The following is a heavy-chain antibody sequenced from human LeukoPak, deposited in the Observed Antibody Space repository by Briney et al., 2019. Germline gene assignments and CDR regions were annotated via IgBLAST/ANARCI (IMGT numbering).Heavy chain of an antibody. D-gene: IGHD4-17*01. V-gene: IGHV1-69*05. CDR3: ARDMTTVTTFDY. Sequence: GGFIPIFGTPNYAQKFQGRVTITTDESTSTAYMELSSLRSEDTAVYYCARDMTTVTTFDYWGQGTLVTVSS. CDR2: FIPIFGTP. J-gene: IGHJ4*02.